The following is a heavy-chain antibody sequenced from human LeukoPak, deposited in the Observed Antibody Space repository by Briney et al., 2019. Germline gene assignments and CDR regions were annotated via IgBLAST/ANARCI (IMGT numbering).Heavy chain of an antibody. V-gene: IGHV5-51*01. D-gene: IGHD2-2*01. CDR1: EHSFTSYW. CDR3: ARRDCSNTSCYGYYFDY. Sequence: GESLKISCKGSEHSFTSYWIGWARQMPGKGLEWMGVIYPGDSDTRYSPSFQGQVTISADKSINTAYLQWGSLKASDTAMYYCARRDCSNTSCYGYYFDYWGQGTLVTVSS. CDR2: IYPGDSDT. J-gene: IGHJ4*02.